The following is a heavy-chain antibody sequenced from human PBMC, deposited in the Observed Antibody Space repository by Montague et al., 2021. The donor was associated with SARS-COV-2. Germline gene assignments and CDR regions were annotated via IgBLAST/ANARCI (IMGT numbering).Heavy chain of an antibody. CDR1: GGSINSTTYY. D-gene: IGHD5-18*01. CDR3: ARHFPSGYTFGLDAFDL. J-gene: IGHJ3*01. V-gene: IGHV4-39*01. Sequence: SETLSLTCTVPGGSINSTTYYWAWIRQPPGKGLEWIGSVYYTGSNYYNPSLQSRGTMSVDTSKNQFSLKLSSVTAADTGVYYCARHFPSGYTFGLDAFDLWGQGTMVTVSS. CDR2: VYYTGSN.